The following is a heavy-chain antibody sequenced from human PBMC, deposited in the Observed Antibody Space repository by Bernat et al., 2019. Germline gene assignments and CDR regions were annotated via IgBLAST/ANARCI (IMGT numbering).Heavy chain of an antibody. CDR3: AKDLGPVLEWLLPAIHDY. CDR1: GFTFSSYA. D-gene: IGHD3-3*01. V-gene: IGHV3-23*01. CDR2: ISGSGGST. Sequence: EVQLLESGGGLVQPGGSLRLSCAASGFTFSSYAMSWVRQAPGKGLEWVSAISGSGGSTYYADSVKGRFTISRDNSKNTLYLQMNSLRAEDTAVYYCAKDLGPVLEWLLPAIHDYWGQGTLVTVSS. J-gene: IGHJ4*02.